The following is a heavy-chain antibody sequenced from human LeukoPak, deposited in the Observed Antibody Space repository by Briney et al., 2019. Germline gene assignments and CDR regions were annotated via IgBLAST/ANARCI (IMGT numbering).Heavy chain of an antibody. D-gene: IGHD3-22*01. CDR1: GYSFTSYW. Sequence: GESLKISCKGSGYSFTSYWIGWVRQMPGKGLEWMGIIYPGDSDTRYSPSFQGQITISADESTNTAFLHWNSLQASDTAIYFCARLAGHYYDSRGYPNHYFDYWGQGALVTVSS. V-gene: IGHV5-51*01. CDR2: IYPGDSDT. J-gene: IGHJ4*02. CDR3: ARLAGHYYDSRGYPNHYFDY.